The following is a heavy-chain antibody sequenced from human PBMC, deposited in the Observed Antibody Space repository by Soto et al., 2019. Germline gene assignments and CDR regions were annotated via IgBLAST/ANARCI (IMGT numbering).Heavy chain of an antibody. Sequence: SETLSLTCAVYGGSFSGYYWSWIRQPPGKGLEWIGEINHSGSTNYNPSLKSRVTISVDTSKNQFSRKLSSVTAADTAVYYCARGLSSYYDSSGYYYPPPYYFDYWGQGTLVTVSS. J-gene: IGHJ4*02. CDR1: GGSFSGYY. CDR2: INHSGST. CDR3: ARGLSSYYDSSGYYYPPPYYFDY. V-gene: IGHV4-34*01. D-gene: IGHD3-22*01.